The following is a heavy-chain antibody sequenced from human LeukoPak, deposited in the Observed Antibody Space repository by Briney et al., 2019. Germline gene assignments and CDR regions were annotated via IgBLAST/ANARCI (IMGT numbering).Heavy chain of an antibody. Sequence: PGGSLRLSCAASGITFSDYYMSWIRQAPGKGLEWVSYISSSGSTIYYADSVKGRFTISRDNAKNSLYLQMNSLRAEDTAVYYCARERGTYYDFWSGYSNNWFDPWGQGTLVTVSS. CDR3: ARERGTYYDFWSGYSNNWFDP. D-gene: IGHD3-3*01. V-gene: IGHV3-11*04. CDR1: GITFSDYY. CDR2: ISSSGSTI. J-gene: IGHJ5*02.